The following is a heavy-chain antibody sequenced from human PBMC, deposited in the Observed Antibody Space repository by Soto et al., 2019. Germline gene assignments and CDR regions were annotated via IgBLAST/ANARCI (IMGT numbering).Heavy chain of an antibody. D-gene: IGHD1-7*01. Sequence: NPSETLSLTCTVSGGSISSGDYYWSWIRQPPGKGLEWIGYIYYSGSTYYNPSLKSRVTISVDTSKNQFSLKLSSVTAADTAVYYCAREGITGTLDYWGQGTLVTVSS. CDR1: GGSISSGDYY. CDR2: IYYSGST. CDR3: AREGITGTLDY. V-gene: IGHV4-30-4*01. J-gene: IGHJ4*02.